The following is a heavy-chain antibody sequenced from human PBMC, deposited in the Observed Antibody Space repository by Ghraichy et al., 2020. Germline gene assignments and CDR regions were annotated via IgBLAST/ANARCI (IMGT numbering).Heavy chain of an antibody. CDR1: GFSFSSYW. CDR2: INSDGSST. V-gene: IGHV3-74*01. Sequence: GGSLRLSCAASGFSFSSYWMHWVRQAPGKGLVWVSHINSDGSSTTYADSVKGRFTISRDNAKNTLYLQMNSLRAEDTAVYYCTRVEGYCSGDTCQSYTFAIGGQGTMVTVSS. D-gene: IGHD2-15*01. J-gene: IGHJ3*02. CDR3: TRVEGYCSGDTCQSYTFAI.